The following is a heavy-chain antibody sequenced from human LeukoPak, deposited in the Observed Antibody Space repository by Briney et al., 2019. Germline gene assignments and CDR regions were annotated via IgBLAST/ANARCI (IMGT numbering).Heavy chain of an antibody. CDR3: ATRAAYYYDSSGLF. D-gene: IGHD3-22*01. CDR1: GYTFTSYG. CDR2: ISAYNGNT. V-gene: IGHV1-18*01. J-gene: IGHJ4*02. Sequence: ASVKVSCKASGYTFTSYGISWVRQAPGQGLEWMGWISAYNGNTNYAQKLQGRVTMTTDTSTSTAYMELRSLRSDDTAVYYCATRAAYYYDSSGLFWGQGTLVTVSS.